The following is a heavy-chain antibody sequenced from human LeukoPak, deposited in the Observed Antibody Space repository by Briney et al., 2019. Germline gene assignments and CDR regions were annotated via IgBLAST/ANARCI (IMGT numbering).Heavy chain of an antibody. CDR3: ATYSRWQQLAFDY. V-gene: IGHV1-24*01. Sequence: ASVTVSCKVSGYTLTELSMHWVRQAPGKGLEWMGGFDPEDGETIYAQKFQGRVTMTEDTSTDTAYMELSSLRSEDTAVYYCATYSRWQQLAFDYWGQGTLVTVSS. D-gene: IGHD6-13*01. CDR2: FDPEDGET. J-gene: IGHJ4*02. CDR1: GYTLTELS.